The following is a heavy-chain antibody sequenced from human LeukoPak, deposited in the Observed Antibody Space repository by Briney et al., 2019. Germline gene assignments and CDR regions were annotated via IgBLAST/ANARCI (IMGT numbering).Heavy chain of an antibody. J-gene: IGHJ4*02. CDR2: ISSSSSTI. CDR1: GFTFSSYS. V-gene: IGHV3-48*01. CDR3: AKYRDYYFEY. Sequence: GGSLRLSCAASGFTFSSYSMNWVRQAPGKGLEWVSYISSSSSTIYYADSVKGRFTISRDNAKNSLYLQMNSLRAEDTAVYYCAKYRDYYFEYWGQGTLVTVSS. D-gene: IGHD2/OR15-2a*01.